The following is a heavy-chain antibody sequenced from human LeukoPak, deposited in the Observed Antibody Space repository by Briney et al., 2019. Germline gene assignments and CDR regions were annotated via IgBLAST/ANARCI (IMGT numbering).Heavy chain of an antibody. V-gene: IGHV3-11*06. D-gene: IGHD2-15*01. CDR2: ISSSSSYT. J-gene: IGHJ4*02. CDR3: ARTPRYCSGGSCFDY. Sequence: GGSLRLSCAASGFTFSDYYMSWIRQAPGEGLEWVSYISSSSSYTNYADSVKGRFTISRDNAKNSLYLQMNSLRAEDTAVYYCARTPRYCSGGSCFDYWGQGTLVTVSS. CDR1: GFTFSDYY.